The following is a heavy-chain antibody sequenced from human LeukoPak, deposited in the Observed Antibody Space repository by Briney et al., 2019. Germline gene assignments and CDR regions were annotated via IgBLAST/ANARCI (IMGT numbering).Heavy chain of an antibody. CDR1: GFTFSSYA. CDR2: ISGSGGST. CDR3: AKVRAAAGDFFDY. D-gene: IGHD6-13*01. J-gene: IGHJ4*02. Sequence: TGGPLRLSCAASGFTFSSYAMSWVRQAPGKGLEWVSAISGSGGSTYYADSVKGRFTISRDNSKNTLYLQMNSLRAEDTAVYYCAKVRAAAGDFFDYWGQGTLVTVSS. V-gene: IGHV3-23*01.